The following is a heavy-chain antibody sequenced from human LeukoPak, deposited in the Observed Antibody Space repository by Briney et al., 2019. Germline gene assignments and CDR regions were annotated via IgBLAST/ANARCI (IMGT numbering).Heavy chain of an antibody. J-gene: IGHJ4*02. Sequence: PGGSLRLSCAASGFTFSSCAMSWVRRAPGKGLEWVSAISGSGGSTYYADSVKGRFTISRDNSKNTLYLQMNSLRAEDTAVYYCAGPAADCTNGVCYVNWGQGTLVTVSS. D-gene: IGHD2-8*01. V-gene: IGHV3-23*01. CDR2: ISGSGGST. CDR1: GFTFSSCA. CDR3: AGPAADCTNGVCYVN.